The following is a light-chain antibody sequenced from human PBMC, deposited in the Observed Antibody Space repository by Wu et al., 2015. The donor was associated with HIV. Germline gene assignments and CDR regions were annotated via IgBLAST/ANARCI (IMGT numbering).Light chain of an antibody. CDR1: QSISADY. Sequence: IVLTQSPGTLSLSPGETATLSCRASQSISADYFAWYQQRPGQAPRLLIYGTSNRATGIPDRFSGSGSGTDFTLTISRLEPEDFAVYYCQQYGFSPQMLTFGGGTKVEI. V-gene: IGKV3-20*01. CDR2: GTS. CDR3: QQYGFSPQMLT. J-gene: IGKJ4*01.